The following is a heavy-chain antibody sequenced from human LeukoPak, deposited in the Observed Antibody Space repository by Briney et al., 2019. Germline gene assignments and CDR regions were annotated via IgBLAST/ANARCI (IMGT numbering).Heavy chain of an antibody. J-gene: IGHJ3*02. V-gene: IGHV1-2*02. D-gene: IGHD4-17*01. CDR2: INPNNGDS. CDR1: GYTFTAYY. CDR3: AREGGLSFGTTVTRNDAFDI. Sequence: ASVKVSCKASGYTFTAYYLHWVRQSPGQGLEWMGWINPNNGDSKSAQKFQDRAIMTRETSIRTAYMELGRLRSEDPAVYYCAREGGLSFGTTVTRNDAFDIWGQGTMVTVSS.